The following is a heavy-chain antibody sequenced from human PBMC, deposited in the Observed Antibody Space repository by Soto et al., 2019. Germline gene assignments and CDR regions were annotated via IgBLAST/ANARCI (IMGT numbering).Heavy chain of an antibody. CDR2: TRNKAKSYAT. CDR1: GFTFSDHY. Sequence: EVQLVESGGGLVQPGGSLRLSCTVSGFTFSDHYMDWVRQAPGKGLEWVGRTRNKAKSYATEYAASVRGRFTILRXXSKNXXYLXXXXXETEDTXXXXXXXXXXXXXXXXRXNFDFWGQGTLVTVSS. V-gene: IGHV3-72*01. J-gene: IGHJ4*02. CDR3: XXXXXXXXXXXRXNFDF.